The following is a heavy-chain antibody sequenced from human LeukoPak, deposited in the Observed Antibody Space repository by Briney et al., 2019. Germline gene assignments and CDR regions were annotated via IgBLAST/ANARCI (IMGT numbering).Heavy chain of an antibody. Sequence: PSETLSLTCTVSGGSISYYFWSWFRQSPGKGLEWIGNVHSSGTNTYNPSLESRLSMSVDTSKNQFSLTLNSATAADTAVYYCVRQKAVSADFEYWGQGTLVTVAS. J-gene: IGHJ4*01. CDR1: GGSISYYF. D-gene: IGHD1-26*01. V-gene: IGHV4-59*08. CDR3: VRQKAVSADFEY. CDR2: VHSSGTN.